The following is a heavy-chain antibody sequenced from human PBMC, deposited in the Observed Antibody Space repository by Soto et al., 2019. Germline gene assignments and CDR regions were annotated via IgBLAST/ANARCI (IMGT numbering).Heavy chain of an antibody. CDR2: IYQSGTT. J-gene: IGHJ6*02. D-gene: IGHD3-3*01. CDR1: GGSITDSYW. CDR3: ARTSKSRFSEWPQYYYAMDV. Sequence: QVQLQQPGPGLVKPSGTLSLTCEVSGGSITDSYWWSWVRQPPGGGLEWIGEIYQSGTTNYNPYRKSRVTTSVCKSKNQFSLKLKSVTAADTAVYYCARTSKSRFSEWPQYYYAMDVWGQGTTVTVSS. V-gene: IGHV4-4*02.